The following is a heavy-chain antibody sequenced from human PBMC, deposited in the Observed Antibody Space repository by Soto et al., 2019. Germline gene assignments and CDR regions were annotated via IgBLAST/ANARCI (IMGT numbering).Heavy chain of an antibody. J-gene: IGHJ6*02. CDR2: ISYDGSNK. CDR3: AKCSQKQWLLPGMDV. CDR1: GFTFSSYG. Sequence: PGGSLRLSCAASGFTFSSYGMHWVRQAPGKGLEWVAVISYDGSNKYYADTVKGRFTISRDNSKNTLNLQMNSMRAEDTVLYYCAKCSQKQWLLPGMDVWGQGTTVTVSS. D-gene: IGHD6-19*01. V-gene: IGHV3-30*18.